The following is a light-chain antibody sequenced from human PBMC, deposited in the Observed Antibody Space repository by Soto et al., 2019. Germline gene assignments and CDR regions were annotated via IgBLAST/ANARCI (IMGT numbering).Light chain of an antibody. Sequence: EIVLTQSPGTLSLSPGERATLSCRASQSVSSSYLAWYQQKPGQAPRLLIYGASTRATGISDRFRGSGSGTDFTLTISRLEPEDFAVYYCQQYGSSGTFGQGTKVDIK. J-gene: IGKJ1*01. CDR2: GAS. V-gene: IGKV3-20*01. CDR1: QSVSSSY. CDR3: QQYGSSGT.